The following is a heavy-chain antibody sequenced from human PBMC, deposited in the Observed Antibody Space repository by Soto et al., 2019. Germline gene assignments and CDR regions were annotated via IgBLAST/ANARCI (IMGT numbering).Heavy chain of an antibody. J-gene: IGHJ6*02. Sequence: ETLSLTCAVYGGSFSGYYWSWIRQPPGKGLEWIGEINHSGSTNYNPSLKSRVTISVDTSKNQFSLKLSSVTAADTAVYYCARIVVVPAATIYYYYGMDVWGQGTTVTVSS. CDR1: GGSFSGYY. V-gene: IGHV4-34*01. CDR3: ARIVVVPAATIYYYYGMDV. D-gene: IGHD2-2*01. CDR2: INHSGST.